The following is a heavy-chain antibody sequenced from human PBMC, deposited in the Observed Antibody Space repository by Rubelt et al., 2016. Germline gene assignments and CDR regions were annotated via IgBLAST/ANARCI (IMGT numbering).Heavy chain of an antibody. V-gene: IGHV4-34*01. D-gene: IGHD1-20*01. J-gene: IGHJ6*02. CDR1: GGSFSGYY. CDR2: INHSGST. CDR3: AAITGTEVPLDV. Sequence: QVQLQQWGAGLLKPSETLSLTCAVYGGSFSGYYWSWIRQPPGKGLEWIGEINHSGSTNYNPSLKSRVTISVDTSKNQFSLKLSSVTAADTAVYYCAAITGTEVPLDVWGQGTTVTVSS.